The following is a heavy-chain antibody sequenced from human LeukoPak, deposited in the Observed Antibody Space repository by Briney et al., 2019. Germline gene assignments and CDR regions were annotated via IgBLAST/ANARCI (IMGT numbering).Heavy chain of an antibody. J-gene: IGHJ4*02. V-gene: IGHV1-18*01. Sequence: ASVKVSCKASGYTFTSYGISWVRQAPGQGLEWMGWISAYNGNTNYAQKLQGRVTMTTDPSTSTAYMELRSLRSDDTAVYYCARGPGVTFGGVIVNSGDYWGQGTLVTVSS. CDR3: ARGPGVTFGGVIVNSGDY. D-gene: IGHD3-16*02. CDR1: GYTFTSYG. CDR2: ISAYNGNT.